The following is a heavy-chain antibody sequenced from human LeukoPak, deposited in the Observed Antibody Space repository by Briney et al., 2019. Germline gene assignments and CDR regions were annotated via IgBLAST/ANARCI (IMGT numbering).Heavy chain of an antibody. CDR1: GFTFSSYW. D-gene: IGHD3-10*01. J-gene: IGHJ5*02. CDR2: INHDGSEK. V-gene: IGHV3-7*01. Sequence: GGSLRLSCAASGFTFSSYWMTWVRQAPGKGLAWVANINHDGSEKYYVDSVKGRFTISADNAMNSLYLQMNSLRAEDTAVYYCARVEVALSQESWGQGTLVTVSS. CDR3: ARVEVALSQES.